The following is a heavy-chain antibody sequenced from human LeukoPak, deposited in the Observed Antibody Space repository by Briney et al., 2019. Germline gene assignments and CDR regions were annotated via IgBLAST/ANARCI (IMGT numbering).Heavy chain of an antibody. CDR1: GFTVSSNY. V-gene: IGHV3-66*04. CDR3: ARREQWLAHSYGLDV. CDR2: LYSGGST. Sequence: GVSVRLSCAASGFTVSSNYMSWVRQAPGKGLVWVSVLYSGGSTYYADSVKGRFTISRDNSKNTLYLQMNSWRAEDTAVYYCARREQWLAHSYGLDVWGQGTTDTVSS. J-gene: IGHJ6*02. D-gene: IGHD6-19*01.